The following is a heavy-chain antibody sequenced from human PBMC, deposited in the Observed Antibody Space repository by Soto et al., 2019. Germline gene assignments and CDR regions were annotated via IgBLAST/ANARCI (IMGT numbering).Heavy chain of an antibody. CDR3: ARTGPNTYDYGDYEVYYYYGMDV. CDR1: GYSFTSYW. D-gene: IGHD4-17*01. V-gene: IGHV5-51*01. Sequence: GESLKISCKGSGYSFTSYWIGWVRQMPGKGLEWMGIIYPGDSDTRYSPSFQGQVTISADKSISTAYLQWSSLKASDTAMYYCARTGPNTYDYGDYEVYYYYGMDVWGQGTTVTVSS. CDR2: IYPGDSDT. J-gene: IGHJ6*02.